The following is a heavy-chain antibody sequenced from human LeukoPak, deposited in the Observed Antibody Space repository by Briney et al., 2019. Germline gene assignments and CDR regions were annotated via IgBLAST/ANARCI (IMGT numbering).Heavy chain of an antibody. CDR2: VDWDDDT. CDR3: ARSAAAGQYYFHY. D-gene: IGHD6-13*01. CDR1: GFSLSTTEVG. Sequence: SGPTLVKPTQTLTLTCTFSGFSLSTTEVGVGWIRQPPGKALEWLARVDWDDDTYYSTSLKTRLTISKDTSKNQVVLTMTNMDPADTATYYCARSAAAGQYYFHYWGQGTQVTVSS. V-gene: IGHV2-70*11. J-gene: IGHJ4*02.